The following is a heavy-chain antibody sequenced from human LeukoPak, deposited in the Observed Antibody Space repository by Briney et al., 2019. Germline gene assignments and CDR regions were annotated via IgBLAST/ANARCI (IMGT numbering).Heavy chain of an antibody. CDR1: GGSISSYY. D-gene: IGHD6-6*01. V-gene: IGHV4-59*01. J-gene: IGHJ4*02. CDR3: ARDQQLGVFDY. CDR2: IYYSGGT. Sequence: SETLSLTCTVSGGSISSYYWSWIRQPPGRGLEWIGYIYYSGGTNYNPSLKSRVTISVDTSKNQFSLRLSSVTAADTAVYYCARDQQLGVFDYWGQGTLVTVSS.